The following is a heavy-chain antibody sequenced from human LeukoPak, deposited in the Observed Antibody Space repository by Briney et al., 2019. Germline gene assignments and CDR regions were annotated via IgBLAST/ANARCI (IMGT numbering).Heavy chain of an antibody. CDR1: GFTFSSYA. V-gene: IGHV3-30-3*01. CDR2: LSYDGSNK. Sequence: GGSLRLSCTASGFTFSSYAMHWVRQAPGKGLEWVAVLSYDGSNKYYADSVKGRFTISRDNSKNTLYLQMNSLRAEDTAVYYCARDPLYYYDSSGYDYWGQGTLVTVSS. J-gene: IGHJ4*02. D-gene: IGHD3-22*01. CDR3: ARDPLYYYDSSGYDY.